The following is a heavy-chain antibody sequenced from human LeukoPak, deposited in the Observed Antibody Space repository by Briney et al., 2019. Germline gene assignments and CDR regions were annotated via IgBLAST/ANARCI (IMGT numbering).Heavy chain of an antibody. J-gene: IGHJ6*02. Sequence: PGGSLRLSCAASGFTFSSYGMHWVRQAPGKGLEWVAVIWYDGSNKYYADSVKGRFTISRDNSKNTLYLQMNSLRAEDTAVYYCARDFDYDYVWGSYRPYGMDVWGQGTTVTVSS. CDR1: GFTFSSYG. D-gene: IGHD3-16*02. CDR3: ARDFDYDYVWGSYRPYGMDV. CDR2: IWYDGSNK. V-gene: IGHV3-33*01.